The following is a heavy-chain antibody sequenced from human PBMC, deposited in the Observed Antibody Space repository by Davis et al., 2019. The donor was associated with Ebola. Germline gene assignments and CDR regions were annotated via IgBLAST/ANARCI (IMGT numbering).Heavy chain of an antibody. CDR2: IGGSDGST. CDR3: STQLPTWNWVY. J-gene: IGHJ4*02. CDR1: GFTFSSYG. Sequence: GESLKISCAASGFTFSSYGMHWVRQAPGKGLEWVSGIGGSDGSTYYADSVKGRFTISRDNSKNTLYLEMNSLTADDTATYYCSTQLPTWNWVYWGRGTLVTVAS. D-gene: IGHD1-7*01. V-gene: IGHV3-23*01.